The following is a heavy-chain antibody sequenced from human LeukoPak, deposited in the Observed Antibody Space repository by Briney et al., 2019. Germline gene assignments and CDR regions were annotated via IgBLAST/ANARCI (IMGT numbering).Heavy chain of an antibody. J-gene: IGHJ4*02. Sequence: ASVKFSCKASGYTFAGYYMHWVRQGPGQGLEWMGWINPNSGGTNYAQKFQGRVTMTRDTSISTAYMELSRLRSDDTAVYYCARDCRVRSSSCQDYWGQGTLVTVSS. CDR3: ARDCRVRSSSCQDY. CDR2: INPNSGGT. D-gene: IGHD6-13*01. CDR1: GYTFAGYY. V-gene: IGHV1-2*02.